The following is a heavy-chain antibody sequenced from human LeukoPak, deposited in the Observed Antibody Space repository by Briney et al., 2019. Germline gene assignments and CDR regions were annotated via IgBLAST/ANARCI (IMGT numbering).Heavy chain of an antibody. J-gene: IGHJ4*02. CDR3: ARVLPDYYDSSGSLDY. V-gene: IGHV1-3*01. Sequence: ASVKVSCKASGYTFTSYYVHWVRQAPGQRLEWMGWINAGNGNTKYSQKFQGRVTITRDTSASTAYMELSSLRSEDTAVYYCARVLPDYYDSSGSLDYWGQGTLVTVSS. CDR1: GYTFTSYY. D-gene: IGHD3-22*01. CDR2: INAGNGNT.